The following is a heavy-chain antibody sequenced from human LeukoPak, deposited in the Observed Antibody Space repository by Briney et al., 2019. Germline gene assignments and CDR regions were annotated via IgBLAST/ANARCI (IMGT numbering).Heavy chain of an antibody. CDR1: GGTFSSYA. CDR2: IIPIFGTA. V-gene: IGHV1-69*01. D-gene: IGHD1-26*01. J-gene: IGHJ4*02. CDR3: ARDSSGSYSNPLFDY. Sequence: SVKVSCKASGGTFSSYAISWVRQAPGQGLEWMGGIIPIFGTANYAQKFQGRVTITADESTSTAHMELSSLRSEDTAVYYCARDSSGSYSNPLFDYWGQGTLVTVSS.